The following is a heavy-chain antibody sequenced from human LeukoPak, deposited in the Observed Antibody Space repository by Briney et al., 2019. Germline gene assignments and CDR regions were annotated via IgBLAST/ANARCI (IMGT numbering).Heavy chain of an antibody. CDR3: ARASYGFFDY. J-gene: IGHJ4*02. CDR2: IYYSGIT. Sequence: PSETLSLTCTVSGDSITTSNYYWGWIRQPPGKGLEWIGSIYYSGITYYNPSLKSRVTISVDTSKNQFSLKLSSVTAADTAVYYCARASYGFFDYWGQGTLVTVSS. D-gene: IGHD4-17*01. CDR1: GDSITTSNYY. V-gene: IGHV4-39*07.